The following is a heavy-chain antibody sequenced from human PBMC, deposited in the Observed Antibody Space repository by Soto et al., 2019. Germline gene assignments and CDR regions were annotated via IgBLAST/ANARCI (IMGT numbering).Heavy chain of an antibody. D-gene: IGHD3-16*01. CDR3: ARDFLEGGISFDP. Sequence: GGSLRLSCAASGFTFSSYGMHWVRQAPGKGLEWVAVIWYDGSNKYYADSVKGRFTISRDNSKNTLYLQMNSLRAEDTAVYYCARDFLEGGISFDPWSPGTLVTVSS. CDR1: GFTFSSYG. V-gene: IGHV3-33*01. CDR2: IWYDGSNK. J-gene: IGHJ5*02.